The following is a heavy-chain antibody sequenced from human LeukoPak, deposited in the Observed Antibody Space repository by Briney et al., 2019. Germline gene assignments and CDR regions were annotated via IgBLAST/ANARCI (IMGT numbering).Heavy chain of an antibody. CDR3: ARDLYSSGWYAYY. Sequence: GCLRLSCAASGFTFSDYYMSWIRQAPGKGLEWVSYIISSGSTIYYADSVKGRFTISRDNAKNSLYLQMNSLRAEDTAVYYCARDLYSSGWYAYYWGQGTLVTVHS. CDR1: GFTFSDYY. D-gene: IGHD6-19*01. J-gene: IGHJ4*02. CDR2: IISSGSTI. V-gene: IGHV3-11*04.